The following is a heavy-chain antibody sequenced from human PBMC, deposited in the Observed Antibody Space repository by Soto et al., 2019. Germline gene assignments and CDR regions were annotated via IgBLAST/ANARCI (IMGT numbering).Heavy chain of an antibody. D-gene: IGHD2-21*02. Sequence: SVKVSCKASGRTLSSYAISWVRQAPGQGLEWMGGITPVFGKGRYAQKFQARVTITADVSTSTAFMELRSLRSEDTAIYYCAREEVTRELDYWRQGTLVTVSS. CDR3: AREEVTRELDY. J-gene: IGHJ4*02. CDR2: ITPVFGKG. V-gene: IGHV1-69*13. CDR1: GRTLSSYA.